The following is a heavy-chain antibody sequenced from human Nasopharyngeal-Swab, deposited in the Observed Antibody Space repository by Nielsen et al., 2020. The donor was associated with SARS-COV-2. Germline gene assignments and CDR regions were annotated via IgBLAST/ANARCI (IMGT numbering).Heavy chain of an antibody. J-gene: IGHJ4*02. D-gene: IGHD3-16*02. V-gene: IGHV1-18*01. Sequence: ASVKVSCKASGYTFTSYAMHWVRQAHGQRLEWMGWISAYNGNTNYAQKFQGRVTMTTDTSTSTAYMELRSLRSDGTAMYYCARERAVYDYVWGSYRPRNHLDYWGQGTLVTVSS. CDR2: ISAYNGNT. CDR1: GYTFTSYA. CDR3: ARERAVYDYVWGSYRPRNHLDY.